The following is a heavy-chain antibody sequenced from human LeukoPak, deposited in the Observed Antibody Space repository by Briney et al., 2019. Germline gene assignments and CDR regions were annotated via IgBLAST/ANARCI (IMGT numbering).Heavy chain of an antibody. CDR3: EKDGNYYDSSGYLDY. CDR2: IIPILCTA. V-gene: IGHV1-69*11. D-gene: IGHD3-22*01. J-gene: IGHJ4*02. Sequence: SSVNVSCKACGGTFSRYAISGLGQAPGQGLDGMGRIIPILCTANYAQKFQDRGTITTDGSSRAAYMELSGLRSEDTAVYYCEKDGNYYDSSGYLDYWGQGTLVTVSS. CDR1: GGTFSRYA.